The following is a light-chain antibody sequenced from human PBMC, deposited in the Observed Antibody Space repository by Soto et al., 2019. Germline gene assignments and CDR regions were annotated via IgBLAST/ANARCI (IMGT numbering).Light chain of an antibody. J-gene: IGKJ2*01. Sequence: IVLTQSPGTLALSPGERATLSCRASQSVISTYIDWYQQNPGQAPRLLIYGASSRATGIPDRFSGSGSGTDFTLTISRREPEDFAVYFWQQYGRSPPFTFGQGTKVEIK. CDR3: QQYGRSPPFT. CDR2: GAS. V-gene: IGKV3-20*01. CDR1: QSVISTY.